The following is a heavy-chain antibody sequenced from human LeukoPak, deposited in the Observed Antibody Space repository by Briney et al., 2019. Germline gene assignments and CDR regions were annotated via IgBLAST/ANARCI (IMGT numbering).Heavy chain of an antibody. CDR3: ARGYYTGWFDP. Sequence: ASVKVSCKASGYTFTGYYMHWVRQAPGQGLEWMGWISAYNGNTNYAQKLQGRVTMTTDTSTSTAYMELRSLRSDDTAVYYCARGYYTGWFDPWGQGTLVTVSS. J-gene: IGHJ5*02. V-gene: IGHV1-18*04. D-gene: IGHD3-3*01. CDR2: ISAYNGNT. CDR1: GYTFTGYY.